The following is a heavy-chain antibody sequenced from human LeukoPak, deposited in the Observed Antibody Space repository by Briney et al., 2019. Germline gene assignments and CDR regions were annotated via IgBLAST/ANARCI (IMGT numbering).Heavy chain of an antibody. J-gene: IGHJ5*02. CDR3: ARERHYGDYVGWFDP. CDR2: INWNGGST. CDR1: GSTFDDYG. Sequence: GGSLRLSCAASGSTFDDYGMSWVRHAPGKGLEWVSGINWNGGSTGYADSVKGRFTISRDNAKNSLYLQMNSLRAEDTALYHCARERHYGDYVGWFDPWGQGTLVTVSS. V-gene: IGHV3-20*01. D-gene: IGHD4-17*01.